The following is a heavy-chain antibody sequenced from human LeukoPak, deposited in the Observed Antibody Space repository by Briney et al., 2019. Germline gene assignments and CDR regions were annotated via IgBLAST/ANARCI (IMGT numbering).Heavy chain of an antibody. CDR2: INSDGSST. CDR3: ARDIGSSSWSIMGAFDI. Sequence: GGSLRLSCAASGFTFSSYWMHWVRQAPGKGLVWVSRINSDGSSTSYADSVKGRLTISRDNAKNTLYLQMNSLRAEDTAVYYCARDIGSSSWSIMGAFDIWGQGTMVTVSS. CDR1: GFTFSSYW. V-gene: IGHV3-74*01. D-gene: IGHD6-13*01. J-gene: IGHJ3*02.